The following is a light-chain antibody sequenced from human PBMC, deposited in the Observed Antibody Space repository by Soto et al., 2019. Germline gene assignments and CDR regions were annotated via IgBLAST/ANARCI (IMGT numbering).Light chain of an antibody. CDR3: CSYADGSIYV. J-gene: IGLJ1*01. V-gene: IGLV2-14*01. CDR1: SRDIGAYNY. Sequence: QSVLTQPASVSGSPGQSISISCSGTSRDIGAYNYVSWYLQHPGKAPKLMIYEVVNRPSGVSNRFSGSKSGNTASLTIYGLQAEDEADYYCCSYADGSIYVFGTGTKVTVL. CDR2: EVV.